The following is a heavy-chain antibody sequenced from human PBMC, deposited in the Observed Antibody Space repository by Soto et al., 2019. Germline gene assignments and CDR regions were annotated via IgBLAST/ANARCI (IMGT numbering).Heavy chain of an antibody. J-gene: IGHJ5*02. D-gene: IGHD3-16*02. CDR3: ARDRGGYRDTGALDP. V-gene: IGHV4-30-4*01. Sequence: PSETLSLTCTVSGGSIRSGDYYWSWIRQPPGKGLEWIGYIYYSGSTYYNPSLKSRVSISVDTSQNQFSLKLSSVTAADTAVYYCARDRGGYRDTGALDPWGQGTLVTVS. CDR1: GGSIRSGDYY. CDR2: IYYSGST.